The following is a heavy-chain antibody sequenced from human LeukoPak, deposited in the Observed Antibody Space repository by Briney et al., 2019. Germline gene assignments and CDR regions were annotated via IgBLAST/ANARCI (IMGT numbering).Heavy chain of an antibody. Sequence: WASVKVSFKASGYTFTSYYMHWVRQAPGQGLEWMGIINPSGGSTSYAQKFQGRVTMTRDTSTSTVYMELSSLRSEDTAVYYCARLIVGGPIDYWGQGTLVTVSS. D-gene: IGHD1-26*01. CDR2: INPSGGST. V-gene: IGHV1-46*01. CDR1: GYTFTSYY. CDR3: ARLIVGGPIDY. J-gene: IGHJ4*02.